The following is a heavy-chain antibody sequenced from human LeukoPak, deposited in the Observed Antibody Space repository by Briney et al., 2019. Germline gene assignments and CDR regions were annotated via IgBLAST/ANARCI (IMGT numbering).Heavy chain of an antibody. Sequence: GGSLRLSCAAFGFTFSSNAMNWVRQAPGKELEWVSGITGSGDSTYYADSVKGRFTISRDNSKNTVYLQMNSLRVEDTAVYHCGKERYGSSSVVDYWGHGTLVTVSS. CDR2: ITGSGDST. CDR1: GFTFSSNA. J-gene: IGHJ4*01. D-gene: IGHD6-6*01. V-gene: IGHV3-23*01. CDR3: GKERYGSSSVVDY.